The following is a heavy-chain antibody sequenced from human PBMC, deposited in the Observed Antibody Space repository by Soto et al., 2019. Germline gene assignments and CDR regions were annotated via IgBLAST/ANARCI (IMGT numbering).Heavy chain of an antibody. CDR3: AIIRGAYGSNNWIDP. J-gene: IGHJ5*02. Sequence: SETLSLTCTVSGDSFTRNYWTWIRQSPGKGLEWIGHIYYSGSTKYNPSLKSRVMISIDTSKNHFSLRLTSVTAADTATYYCAIIRGAYGSNNWIDPWGQGALVTV. CDR2: IYYSGST. CDR1: GDSFTRNY. V-gene: IGHV4-59*01. D-gene: IGHD4-17*01.